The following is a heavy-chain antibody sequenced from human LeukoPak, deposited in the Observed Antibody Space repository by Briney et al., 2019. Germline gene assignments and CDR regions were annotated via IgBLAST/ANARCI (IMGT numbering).Heavy chain of an antibody. Sequence: GASVKVSCKASGYTFTSSDINWVRQATGQGLEWMGWMNPNSGNTGYGQSFQGRITMTRDISIGTAYMELSNLTSADTAIYYCTRGSSGRRDNWGQGTLVTVSA. J-gene: IGHJ4*02. CDR2: MNPNSGNT. D-gene: IGHD6-19*01. CDR1: GYTFTSSD. V-gene: IGHV1-8*01. CDR3: TRGSSGRRDN.